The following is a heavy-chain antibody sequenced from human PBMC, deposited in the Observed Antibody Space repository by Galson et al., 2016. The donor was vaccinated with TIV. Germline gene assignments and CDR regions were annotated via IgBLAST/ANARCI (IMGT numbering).Heavy chain of an antibody. J-gene: IGHJ6*02. CDR3: ARDRRHCGNECYLRYYYGMDV. V-gene: IGHV3-66*02. Sequence: SLRLSCAASGFTFSSYGMSWVRQAPGKGPEWVTLIYDDGRTTYADSVKGRFTISRDNSKNILHLQMTSLRADDTAVFYCARDRRHCGNECYLRYYYGMDVWGQGTTVTVSS. D-gene: IGHD2-21*01. CDR1: GFTFSSYG. CDR2: IYDDGRT.